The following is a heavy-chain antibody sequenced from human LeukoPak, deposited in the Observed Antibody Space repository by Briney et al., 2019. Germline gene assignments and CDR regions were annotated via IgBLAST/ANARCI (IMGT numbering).Heavy chain of an antibody. CDR3: ARVTVTTTGLFGHQSPYYFDY. D-gene: IGHD4-11*01. CDR1: GYIFSTYW. Sequence: GESLKISCKASGYIFSTYWIGWVRQMPGKGLEWMGIIYPGGSDTRHSPSFQGQLTISADKSISTAYLQWSSLKASDTAMYYCARVTVTTTGLFGHQSPYYFDYWGQGTLVTVSS. J-gene: IGHJ4*02. CDR2: IYPGGSDT. V-gene: IGHV5-51*01.